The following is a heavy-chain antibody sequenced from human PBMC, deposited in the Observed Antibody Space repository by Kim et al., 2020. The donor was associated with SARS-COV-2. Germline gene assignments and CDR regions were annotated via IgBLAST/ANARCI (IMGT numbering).Heavy chain of an antibody. J-gene: IGHJ6*01. V-gene: IGHV3-30*18. D-gene: IGHD4-17*01. CDR1: GFTFSSYG. CDR3: AKDILRLVAVTTRFFYYG. Sequence: GGSLRLSCAASGFTFSSYGMHWVRQAPGKGLEWVAVISYDGSNKYYADSVKGRFTISRDNSKNTLYLQMNSLRAEDTAVYYCAKDILRLVAVTTRFFYYG. CDR2: ISYDGSNK.